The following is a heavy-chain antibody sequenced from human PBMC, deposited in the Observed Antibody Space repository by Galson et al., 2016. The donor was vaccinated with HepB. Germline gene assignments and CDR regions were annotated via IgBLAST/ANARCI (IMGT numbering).Heavy chain of an antibody. V-gene: IGHV1-18*01. Sequence: SVKVSCKASGYSFGSFGLSWVRLAPGQGLEWMGWISAYSGNTNYAQKLQGRVTMTTDTSTSTAYMELRSLRSDDTAVYYCARDRNYAFDYWGQGTLVTVSS. D-gene: IGHD1-7*01. CDR3: ARDRNYAFDY. J-gene: IGHJ4*02. CDR2: ISAYSGNT. CDR1: GYSFGSFG.